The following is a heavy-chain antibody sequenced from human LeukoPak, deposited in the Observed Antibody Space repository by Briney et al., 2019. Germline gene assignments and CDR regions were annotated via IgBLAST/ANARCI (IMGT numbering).Heavy chain of an antibody. Sequence: SETLSLTCTVSGDSISSYYWSWIRQPAGKGLEWIGRMYTSGSTNYNPSLKSRVTMSIDTSKNQFSLRLSSVTAADTAVYYCARDSGYYGMDVWGQGTTVTVSS. CDR3: ARDSGYYGMDV. CDR2: MYTSGST. V-gene: IGHV4-4*07. J-gene: IGHJ6*02. CDR1: GDSISSYY.